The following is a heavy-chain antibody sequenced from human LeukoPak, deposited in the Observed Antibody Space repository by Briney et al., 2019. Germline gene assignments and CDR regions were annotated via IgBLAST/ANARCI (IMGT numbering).Heavy chain of an antibody. CDR3: ARGRTGTTAFDI. D-gene: IGHD1-7*01. CDR2: ISSSSSYI. V-gene: IGHV3-21*01. Sequence: GGSLRLSCAASGFTFSSYSMNWVRQAPGKGLEWVSSISSSSSYIYYADSVEGRFTISRDNAKNSLYLQMNSLRAEDTAVYYCARGRTGTTAFDIWGQGTMVTVSS. CDR1: GFTFSSYS. J-gene: IGHJ3*02.